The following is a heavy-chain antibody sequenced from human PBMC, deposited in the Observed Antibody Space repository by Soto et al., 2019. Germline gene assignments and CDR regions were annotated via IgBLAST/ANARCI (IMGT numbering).Heavy chain of an antibody. CDR1: GYTFTSYG. Sequence: ASVKVSGKASGYTFTSYGISWVRQAPGQGLERMGWISAYNGNTNYAQKLQGRVTMTTDTSTSTAYMELRSLRSDDTAVYYCARENYYDSSGYEGAFDIWGQGTMVTVSS. CDR2: ISAYNGNT. D-gene: IGHD3-22*01. CDR3: ARENYYDSSGYEGAFDI. V-gene: IGHV1-18*04. J-gene: IGHJ3*02.